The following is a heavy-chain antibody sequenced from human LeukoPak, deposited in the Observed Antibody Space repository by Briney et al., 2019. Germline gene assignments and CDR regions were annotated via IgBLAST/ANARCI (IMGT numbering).Heavy chain of an antibody. CDR2: IYYSGST. V-gene: IGHV4-39*01. Sequence: SETLSLTCTVSGGSISSSSYYWGWIRQPPGKGLEWIGSIYYSGSTHYNPSLKSRVTISVDTSKNQFSLKLSSVTAADTAVYYCARQDYDFWSGSYYMDVWGKGTTVTVSS. D-gene: IGHD3-3*01. J-gene: IGHJ6*03. CDR1: GGSISSSSYY. CDR3: ARQDYDFWSGSYYMDV.